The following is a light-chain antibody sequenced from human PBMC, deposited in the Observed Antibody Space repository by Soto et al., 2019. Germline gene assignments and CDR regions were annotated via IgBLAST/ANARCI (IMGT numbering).Light chain of an antibody. CDR1: QIIGSW. CDR3: QQYNDFQYT. CDR2: KAT. Sequence: DIQMTQSPSTLSASVGDGVTITCRASQIIGSWLAWYQQKPGKAPKLLIYKATNLQSGVPSRFSGSVSGTYFSLTISSLQPEDSATYFCQQYNDFQYTFGPGTKLEI. V-gene: IGKV1-5*03. J-gene: IGKJ2*01.